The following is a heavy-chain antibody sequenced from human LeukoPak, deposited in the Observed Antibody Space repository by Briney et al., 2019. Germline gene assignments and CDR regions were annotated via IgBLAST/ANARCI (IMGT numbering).Heavy chain of an antibody. CDR1: AYTFTCYY. Sequence: AASVKVSCKASAYTFTCYYLHWLRQAPGQGLEWMGWIDPNNGDIKYAQKFQGRVTMTRDRSISTAYMELSRLTSDDTHVYYCARRSRNGLDAFDIWGQGAMVTVSS. D-gene: IGHD1-14*01. CDR2: IDPNNGDI. V-gene: IGHV1-2*02. CDR3: ARRSRNGLDAFDI. J-gene: IGHJ3*02.